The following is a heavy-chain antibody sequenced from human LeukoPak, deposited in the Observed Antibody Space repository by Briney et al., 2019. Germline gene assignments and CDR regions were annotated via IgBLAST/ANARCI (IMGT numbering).Heavy chain of an antibody. Sequence: GGSLRLSCAASGFTFSSYSMHWVRQAPGKGLEWVAFIRYDGSNKYYADSVKGRFTISRDNSKNTLYLQMNSLRAEDTAVYYCAKDEATVTTEGYFDYWGQGTLVTVSS. J-gene: IGHJ4*02. V-gene: IGHV3-30*02. D-gene: IGHD4-17*01. CDR1: GFTFSSYS. CDR2: IRYDGSNK. CDR3: AKDEATVTTEGYFDY.